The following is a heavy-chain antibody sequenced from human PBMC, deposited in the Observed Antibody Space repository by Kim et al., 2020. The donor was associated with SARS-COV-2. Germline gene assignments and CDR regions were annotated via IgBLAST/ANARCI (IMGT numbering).Heavy chain of an antibody. V-gene: IGHV3-23*01. CDR1: GFTFRGYA. Sequence: GGSLRPSCAASGFTFRGYAMSWVRQDPGKGLEWGSAISGSGGSTYYADSVKGRFTISRDNSKNTLYLQMNSLRAEDTAVYYCAKDKDRFDYWGQRTLVTVSS. CDR3: AKDKDRFDY. CDR2: ISGSGGST. J-gene: IGHJ4*02.